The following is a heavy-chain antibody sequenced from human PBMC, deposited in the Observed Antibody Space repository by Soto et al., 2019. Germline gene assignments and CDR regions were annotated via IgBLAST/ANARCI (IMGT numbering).Heavy chain of an antibody. J-gene: IGHJ3*02. CDR3: ARGSYDYVWGSPTAAFDI. CDR2: IYYSGST. D-gene: IGHD3-16*01. Sequence: KPSETLSLTCTVSGGSISSGGYYWSWIRQHPGKGLEWIGYIYYSGSTYYNPSLKSRVTISVDTSKNQFSLKLSSVTAADTAVYYCARGSYDYVWGSPTAAFDIWGQGTMVTVSS. CDR1: GGSISSGGYY. V-gene: IGHV4-31*03.